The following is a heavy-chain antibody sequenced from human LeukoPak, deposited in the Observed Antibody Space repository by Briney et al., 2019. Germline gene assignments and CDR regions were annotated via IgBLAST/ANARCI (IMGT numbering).Heavy chain of an antibody. J-gene: IGHJ4*02. V-gene: IGHV3-30-3*02. Sequence: GRSLRLSCAASGFTFSSYAMHWVRQAPGKGLEWVAVISYDGSNKYYADSVKGRFTISRDNSKNTLYLQMNSLRAEDTAVYYCAKRDGYDFWSGYYGSDYWGQGTLVTVSS. CDR3: AKRDGYDFWSGYYGSDY. D-gene: IGHD3-3*01. CDR2: ISYDGSNK. CDR1: GFTFSSYA.